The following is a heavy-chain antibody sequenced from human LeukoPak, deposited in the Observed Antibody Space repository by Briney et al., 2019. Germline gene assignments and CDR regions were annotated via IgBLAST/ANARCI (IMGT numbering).Heavy chain of an antibody. D-gene: IGHD2/OR15-2a*01. CDR3: ARNMVGETTFDY. CDR1: GGSFSGYY. CDR2: INHSGST. V-gene: IGHV4-34*01. J-gene: IGHJ4*02. Sequence: SETLSLTCAVYGGSFSGYYWSWIRQPPGKGLEWIGEINHSGSTNYNPSLKSRVTISVDKSKNHFSLKLSSVTAADTAVYYCARNMVGETTFDYWGQGTLVTLSS.